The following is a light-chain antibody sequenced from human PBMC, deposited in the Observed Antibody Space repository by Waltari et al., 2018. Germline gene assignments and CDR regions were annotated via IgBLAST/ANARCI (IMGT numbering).Light chain of an antibody. V-gene: IGLV2-14*03. CDR3: SSFTSSGTWV. CDR1: NSYIGGYSY. Sequence: QSALTQPASVSGSPRQSITISCTGTNSYIGGYSYVSWYQHHSGQGPKLMIFGVGDRPSGGSTRFPGSKSGNTASLTISGLQAEDEADYYCSSFTSSGTWVVGGGTRVTVL. CDR2: GVG. J-gene: IGLJ3*02.